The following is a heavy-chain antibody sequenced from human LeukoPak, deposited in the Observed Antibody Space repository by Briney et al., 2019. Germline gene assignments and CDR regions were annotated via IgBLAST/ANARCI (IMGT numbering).Heavy chain of an antibody. CDR1: GFTFSNAW. CDR3: TTGESMVGSTIHIRWAD. D-gene: IGHD1-26*01. Sequence: NPGGSLRLSCAASGFTFSNAWMNWVRQAPGKGLEWVGRIKSKTAGGTIDYAAPVKGRFTISRDDSKNTLYLQMNSLKTEDTAVYYCTTGESMVGSTIHIRWADWGQGTLVTVSS. J-gene: IGHJ4*02. CDR2: IKSKTAGGTI. V-gene: IGHV3-15*07.